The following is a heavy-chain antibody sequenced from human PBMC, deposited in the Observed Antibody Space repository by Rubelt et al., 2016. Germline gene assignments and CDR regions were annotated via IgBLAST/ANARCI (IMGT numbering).Heavy chain of an antibody. CDR3: ARQVLRFLEWYQGRGYGMDV. CDR1: GGSISSYY. J-gene: IGHJ6*02. CDR2: INHSGST. D-gene: IGHD3-3*01. Sequence: QVQLQESGPGLVKPSETLSLTCTVSGGSISSYYWSWIRQPPGKGLEWIGEINHSGSTNYNPSLKSRVTISVDTSKNQFSLKLSSVTAADTAVYYCARQVLRFLEWYQGRGYGMDVWGQGTTVTVSS. V-gene: IGHV4-59*08.